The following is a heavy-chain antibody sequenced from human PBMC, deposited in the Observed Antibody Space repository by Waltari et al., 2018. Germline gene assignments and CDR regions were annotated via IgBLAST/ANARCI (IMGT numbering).Heavy chain of an antibody. CDR2: LSASGHVS. CDR1: GFTFSDHA. J-gene: IGHJ2*01. CDR3: AKNATLGRARYFDL. V-gene: IGHV3-23*01. Sequence: QLLESGGGLVQPGKSLRLSCVASGFTFSDHAMSWVRQRPGEWLEWFSSLSASGHVSYYTASVKGRFVISRDNSKNTLFLHLNAVTVGDTAIFYCAKNATLGRARYFDLWGRGTLVTVSP. D-gene: IGHD2-2*01.